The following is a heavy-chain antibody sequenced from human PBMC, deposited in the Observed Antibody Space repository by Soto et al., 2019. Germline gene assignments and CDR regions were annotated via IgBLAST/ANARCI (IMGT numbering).Heavy chain of an antibody. CDR2: IWYDGSNK. Sequence: LXLSFAAPLFTFSIYGMHCVRQAPVKGLEWVAVIWYDGSNKYYSDSVKGRFTISRDNSKNTLYLQMNSLRAEDTAVYYCATDLIAAAAGGYYGMDVWGQGTTVTVSS. V-gene: IGHV3-33*08. D-gene: IGHD6-13*01. CDR1: LFTFSIYG. J-gene: IGHJ6*02. CDR3: ATDLIAAAAGGYYGMDV.